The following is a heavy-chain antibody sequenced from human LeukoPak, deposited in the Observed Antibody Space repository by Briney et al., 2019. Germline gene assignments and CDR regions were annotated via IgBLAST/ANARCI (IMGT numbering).Heavy chain of an antibody. D-gene: IGHD3-22*01. J-gene: IGHJ4*02. CDR2: MSPNSGNT. Sequence: ASVKVSCKASGYTFTSYDINWVRQATGQGLEWMGWMSPNSGNTGYAQKFQGRVTMTRNTSISTAYMELSSLRSEDTAVYYCARGRYYYDSSGLGFDYWGQGTLVTVSS. CDR1: GYTFTSYD. CDR3: ARGRYYYDSSGLGFDY. V-gene: IGHV1-8*01.